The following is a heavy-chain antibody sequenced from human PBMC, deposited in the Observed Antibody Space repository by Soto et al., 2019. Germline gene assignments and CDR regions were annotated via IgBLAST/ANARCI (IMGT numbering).Heavy chain of an antibody. D-gene: IGHD3-22*01. CDR2: IYYSGST. V-gene: IGHV4-31*03. Sequence: KPSETLSLTCTVSGGSISSGGYYWSWIRQHPGKGLEWIGYIYYSGSTYYNPSLKSRVTISVDTSKNQFSLKLSSVTAADTAVYYCARDMTYYYDSSGYFDAFDIWGQGTMVTVSS. CDR1: GGSISSGGYY. CDR3: ARDMTYYYDSSGYFDAFDI. J-gene: IGHJ3*02.